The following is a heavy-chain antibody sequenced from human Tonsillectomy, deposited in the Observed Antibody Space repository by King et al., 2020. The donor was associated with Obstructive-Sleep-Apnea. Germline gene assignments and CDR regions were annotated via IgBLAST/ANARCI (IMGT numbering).Heavy chain of an antibody. D-gene: IGHD3-3*01. Sequence: QLVQSGGGVVQPGTSLRLSCAASGFTFSSFDMHWVRQAPGKGLEWVALISYDGSDKYYRDSVKGRFTISRDNSKNTLYLQMSSLRPEDTAVYYCARDWIEVPGAMEYYDLRSGPPGYWGQGTLVTVSS. J-gene: IGHJ4*02. CDR3: ARDWIEVPGAMEYYDLRSGPPGY. CDR1: GFTFSSFD. V-gene: IGHV3-30*04. CDR2: ISYDGSDK.